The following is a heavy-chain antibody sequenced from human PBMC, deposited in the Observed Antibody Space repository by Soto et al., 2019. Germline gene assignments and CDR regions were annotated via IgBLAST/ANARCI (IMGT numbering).Heavy chain of an antibody. Sequence: SETLSLAGTVSGGSIISSSYYWGWILQPPGKGREWIGSIYYSGSTYYTPSLKSRVTISVDTSKNQFSLKLSSVTAADTAVYYCASGTYYYDSSGYQSRYYYGMDVWGQGTTVTVSS. J-gene: IGHJ6*02. D-gene: IGHD3-22*01. CDR1: GGSIISSSYY. CDR2: IYYSGST. V-gene: IGHV4-39*01. CDR3: ASGTYYYDSSGYQSRYYYGMDV.